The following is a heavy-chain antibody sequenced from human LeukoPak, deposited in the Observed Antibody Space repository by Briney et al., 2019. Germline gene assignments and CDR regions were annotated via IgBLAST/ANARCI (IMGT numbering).Heavy chain of an antibody. CDR1: GFTFSNYW. V-gene: IGHV3-7*01. CDR2: IKEDGSEK. D-gene: IGHD6-13*01. Sequence: GGSLRLSCAASGFTFSNYWMSWVRQAPGKGLEWVANIKEDGSEKYYVDSVKGRFTISRENARNSLYLQMNSLRAEDTAVYYCASGRQLGYWGQGTLVTVSS. J-gene: IGHJ4*02. CDR3: ASGRQLGY.